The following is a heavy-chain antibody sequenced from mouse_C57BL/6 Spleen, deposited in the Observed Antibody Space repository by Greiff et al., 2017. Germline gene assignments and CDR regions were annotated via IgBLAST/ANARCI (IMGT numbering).Heavy chain of an antibody. Sequence: QVQLQQPGAELVMPGASVKLSCKASGYTFTSYWMHWVKQRPGQGLEWSGEIDPSDSYTNYNQKFKGKSTLTVDKSSSTAYMQPSSLTSEDSAVYYCAREGNCDLNWYFDVWGTGTTVTFSS. D-gene: IGHD4-1*01. J-gene: IGHJ1*03. CDR3: AREGNCDLNWYFDV. CDR1: GYTFTSYW. V-gene: IGHV1-69*01. CDR2: IDPSDSYT.